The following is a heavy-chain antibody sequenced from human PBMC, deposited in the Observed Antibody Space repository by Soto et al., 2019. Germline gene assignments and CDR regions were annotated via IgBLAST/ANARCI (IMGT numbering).Heavy chain of an antibody. Sequence: GGSLRLSCAASGFTFSSYAISWVRQAPWKGLEWVAVISYDGSNKYYADSVKGRFTISRDNSKNTLYLQMNSLRSEDTAVYYCAKDADCWSGYQYYFDYWGQGNLLTVSS. J-gene: IGHJ4*02. V-gene: IGHV3-30*18. CDR2: ISYDGSNK. CDR3: AKDADCWSGYQYYFDY. D-gene: IGHD3-3*01. CDR1: GFTFSSYA.